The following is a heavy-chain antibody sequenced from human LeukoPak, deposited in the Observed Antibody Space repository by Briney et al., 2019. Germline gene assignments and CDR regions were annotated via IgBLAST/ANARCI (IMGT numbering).Heavy chain of an antibody. CDR2: VHTSGST. CDR3: ARDGYYFDRSGFF. Sequence: KSSETLSLTCTVSGGSISSGNYYWSWIRQPAGKGLEWIGRVHTSGSTNYNPSLKSRVTISIDTSKNQFSLKLTSVTAADTAVYYCARDGYYFDRSGFFWGQGALVTVSS. V-gene: IGHV4-61*02. J-gene: IGHJ4*02. D-gene: IGHD3-22*01. CDR1: GGSISSGNYY.